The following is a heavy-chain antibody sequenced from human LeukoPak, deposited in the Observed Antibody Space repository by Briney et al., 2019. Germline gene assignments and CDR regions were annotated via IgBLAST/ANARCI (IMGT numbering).Heavy chain of an antibody. Sequence: YPSETLSLTCTVSGGSISSYYWTWIRQPPGKGLEWIGYIFYSGSTYYNPSLKSRVTISLNTSKNQFSLMLTSVTAADTAIYYCARQVLGSSGYHSNYFDPWGQGTLVTVSS. CDR1: GGSISSYY. J-gene: IGHJ5*02. V-gene: IGHV4-59*08. CDR2: IFYSGST. D-gene: IGHD3-22*01. CDR3: ARQVLGSSGYHSNYFDP.